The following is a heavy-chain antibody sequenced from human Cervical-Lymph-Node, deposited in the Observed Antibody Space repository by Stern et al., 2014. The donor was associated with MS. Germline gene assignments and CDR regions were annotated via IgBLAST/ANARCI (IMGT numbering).Heavy chain of an antibody. CDR3: VRGGFSYGYGLDA. D-gene: IGHD5-18*01. V-gene: IGHV1-8*01. CDR1: GYSFSNYD. CDR2: INPNNGNT. J-gene: IGHJ6*02. Sequence: VQLVESGSEVRKPGASVKVSCQASGYSFSNYDIFWVRQATGQGLEWMGWINPNNGNTCHAQKFQSRVTMTRNTSISTAYMELSSLRSDDTAVYYCVRGGFSYGYGLDAWGQGTAVTVSS.